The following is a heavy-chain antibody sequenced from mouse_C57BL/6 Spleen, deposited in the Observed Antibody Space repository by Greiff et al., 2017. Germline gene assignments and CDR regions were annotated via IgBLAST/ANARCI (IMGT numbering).Heavy chain of an antibody. CDR2: INPNNGGT. Sequence: VQLQQSGPELVKPGASVQMSCKASGYTFTDSNMHWVKQSHGKSLEWIGYINPNNGGTSYNQKFKGKATLTVNKSSSTAYMELRSLTSEDSAVYYCATRDYYSNPFAYWGQGTLVTVSA. CDR1: GYTFTDSN. V-gene: IGHV1-22*01. D-gene: IGHD2-5*01. J-gene: IGHJ3*01. CDR3: ATRDYYSNPFAY.